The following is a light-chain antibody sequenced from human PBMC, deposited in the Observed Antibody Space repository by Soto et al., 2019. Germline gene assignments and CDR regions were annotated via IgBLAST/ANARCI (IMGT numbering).Light chain of an antibody. CDR3: RSDTTIKTVV. CDR1: STDVGSYNY. CDR2: EVR. Sequence: QSALTQPASVSGSPGQSITISCTGTSTDVGSYNYVSWYQQHPGKAPKVIIFEVRNRPSGVSHRFSGFKSANTAYLTISGVQPEDEADYHGRSDTTIKTVVFGGGTKLTVL. V-gene: IGLV2-14*01. J-gene: IGLJ2*01.